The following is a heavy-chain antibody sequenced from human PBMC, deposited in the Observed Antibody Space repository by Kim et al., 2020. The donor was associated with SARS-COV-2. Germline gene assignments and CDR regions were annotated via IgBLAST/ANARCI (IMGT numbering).Heavy chain of an antibody. CDR3: ARDTVRDFWSGYSFDY. CDR1: GGTFSSYA. CDR2: IIPIFGTA. J-gene: IGHJ4*02. V-gene: IGHV1-69*13. D-gene: IGHD3-3*01. Sequence: SVKVSCKASGGTFSSYAISWVRQAPGQGLEWMGGIIPIFGTANYAQKFQGRVTITADESTSTAYMELSSLRSEDTAVYYCARDTVRDFWSGYSFDYWGQGTLVTVSS.